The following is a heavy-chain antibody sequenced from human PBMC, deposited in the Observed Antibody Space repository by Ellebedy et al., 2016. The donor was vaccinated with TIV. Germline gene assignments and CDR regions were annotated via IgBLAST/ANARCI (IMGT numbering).Heavy chain of an antibody. J-gene: IGHJ4*02. D-gene: IGHD3-3*01. Sequence: GESLKISCAASGFTFSNVWINWVRQAPGKGLEWVGRIRSNTAGGTTDYAATVQGRFTISRDESKSTLYLQMHSLKTEDTAVYYCATDQIPGTFEFRSGYNLYWGQGTLVTVSS. V-gene: IGHV3-15*01. CDR3: ATDQIPGTFEFRSGYNLY. CDR1: GFTFSNVW. CDR2: IRSNTAGGTT.